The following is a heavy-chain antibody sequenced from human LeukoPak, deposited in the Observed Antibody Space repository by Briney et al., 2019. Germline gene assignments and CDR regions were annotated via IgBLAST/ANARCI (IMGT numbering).Heavy chain of an antibody. J-gene: IGHJ6*03. CDR2: IYYSGST. Sequence: SETLSLTCTVSGGSISSSSYYWGWIRQPPGKGLEWIGSIYYSGSTYYNPSLKSRVTISVDTSKNQFSLRLTSVTAADTAVYYCARRFGRKFGERFYYYHYMDVWGKGTTVTISS. CDR3: ARRFGRKFGERFYYYHYMDV. V-gene: IGHV4-39*07. CDR1: GGSISSSSYY. D-gene: IGHD3-10*01.